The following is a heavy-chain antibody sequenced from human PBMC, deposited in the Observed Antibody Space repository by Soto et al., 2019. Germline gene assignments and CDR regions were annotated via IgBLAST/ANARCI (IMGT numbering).Heavy chain of an antibody. J-gene: IGHJ6*02. Sequence: GESLKISCKGSGYSFTSYWISWVRQMPGKGLEWMGRIDPSDSYTNYSPSFQGHVTISADKSISTAYLQWSSLKASDTAMYYCARVPEQGAAAGILYYGMDVWGQGTTVTVSS. D-gene: IGHD6-13*01. CDR1: GYSFTSYW. CDR3: ARVPEQGAAAGILYYGMDV. V-gene: IGHV5-10-1*01. CDR2: IDPSDSYT.